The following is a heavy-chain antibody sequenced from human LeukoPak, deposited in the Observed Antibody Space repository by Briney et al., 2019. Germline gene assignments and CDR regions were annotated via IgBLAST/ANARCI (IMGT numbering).Heavy chain of an antibody. V-gene: IGHV1-2*02. CDR1: GYTFTGYY. CDR3: ARDTELAVSGTFALHPKFDY. J-gene: IGHJ4*02. D-gene: IGHD6-19*01. CDR2: INPNSGGT. Sequence: ASVTVSCKASGYTFTGYYMHWVRQAPGQGLEWMGWINPNSGGTNYAQRFQGRVTMTRDTSISTAYMELSRLRSDDTAVYYCARDTELAVSGTFALHPKFDYWGQGTLVTVSS.